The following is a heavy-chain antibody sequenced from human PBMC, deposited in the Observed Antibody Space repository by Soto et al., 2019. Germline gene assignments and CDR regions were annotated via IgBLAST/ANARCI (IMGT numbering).Heavy chain of an antibody. Sequence: LEILSLTCTVSGASISSYYWSWIRQPPGKGLEWIGYIYYSGSTNYNPSLKSRVTMSVDTSKNQFSLNLSSVTAADTAVYYCARGSGWYYFWGQGTLVTVSS. V-gene: IGHV4-59*01. J-gene: IGHJ4*02. CDR3: ARGSGWYYF. CDR1: GASISSYY. CDR2: IYYSGST. D-gene: IGHD6-19*01.